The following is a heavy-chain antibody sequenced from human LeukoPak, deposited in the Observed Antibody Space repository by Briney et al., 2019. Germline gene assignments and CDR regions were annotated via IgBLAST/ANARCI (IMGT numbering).Heavy chain of an antibody. CDR2: IYTSGST. D-gene: IGHD4-11*01. CDR1: GGSISSDY. V-gene: IGHV4-4*07. Sequence: SETLSLTCTVSGGSISSDYWNWIRRPAGKGLEWIGRIYTSGSTNYNPPLKSRVTMSVDTSKNQFSLKLSSVTAADTAVYYCARDHDGEDYSNSFDIWGQGTMVTVSS. CDR3: ARDHDGEDYSNSFDI. J-gene: IGHJ3*02.